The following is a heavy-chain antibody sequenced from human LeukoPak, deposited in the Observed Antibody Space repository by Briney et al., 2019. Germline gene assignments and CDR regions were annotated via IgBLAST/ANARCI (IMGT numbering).Heavy chain of an antibody. V-gene: IGHV3-30-3*01. Sequence: GGSLRLSCAASGFTFSSYNMHWVRQAPGKGLEWAAVISYDGSDKYYADSVKGLFTISRDNSKDSLYLQMNSLRTEDTAVYYWARDLAGYGGAFDIWGQGTMVTVS. CDR2: ISYDGSDK. D-gene: IGHD5-12*01. CDR1: GFTFSSYN. J-gene: IGHJ3*02. CDR3: ARDLAGYGGAFDI.